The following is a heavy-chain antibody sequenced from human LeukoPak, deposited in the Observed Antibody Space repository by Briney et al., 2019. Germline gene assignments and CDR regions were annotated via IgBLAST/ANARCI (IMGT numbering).Heavy chain of an antibody. CDR3: ARGRLYGGWYRWDYFDY. J-gene: IGHJ4*02. V-gene: IGHV4-34*01. D-gene: IGHD6-19*01. CDR2: INHSGST. Sequence: SETLSLTCAVYGGSFSGYYWSWIRQPPGKGLERIGEINHSGSTNYNPSLKSRVTISVDTSKNQFSLKLSSVTAADTAVYYCARGRLYGGWYRWDYFDYWGQGTLVTVSS. CDR1: GGSFSGYY.